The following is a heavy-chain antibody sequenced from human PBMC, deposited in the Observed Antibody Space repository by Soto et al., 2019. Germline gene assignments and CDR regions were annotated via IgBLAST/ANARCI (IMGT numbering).Heavy chain of an antibody. J-gene: IGHJ5*02. CDR3: ARHRGHYYGSGSYWGALDNWFDP. CDR1: GGSIISYY. Sequence: PSETLSLTCTVSGGSIISYYWSWIRQPAGKGLEWIGRIYTSGSTNYNPSLKSRVTMSVDTSKNQFSLKLSSVTAADTAVYYCARHRGHYYGSGSYWGALDNWFDPWGQGTLVTVSS. V-gene: IGHV4-4*07. CDR2: IYTSGST. D-gene: IGHD3-10*01.